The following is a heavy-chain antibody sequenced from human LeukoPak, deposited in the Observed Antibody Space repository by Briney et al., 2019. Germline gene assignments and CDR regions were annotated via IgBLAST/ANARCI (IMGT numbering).Heavy chain of an antibody. V-gene: IGHV1-2*02. D-gene: IGHD3-22*01. Sequence: ASVKVSCKASGYTFTGYYMHWVRQAPGQGLEWMGWINPNSGGTNYAQKFQGRVTMTRDTSIGTAYMELSRLRSDDTAVYYCARDPMYYYDSSGYYPPFDYWGQGTLVTVSS. CDR2: INPNSGGT. CDR3: ARDPMYYYDSSGYYPPFDY. CDR1: GYTFTGYY. J-gene: IGHJ4*02.